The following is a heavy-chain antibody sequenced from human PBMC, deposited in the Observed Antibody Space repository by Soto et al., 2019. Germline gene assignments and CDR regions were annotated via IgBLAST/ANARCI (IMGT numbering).Heavy chain of an antibody. CDR2: IIPIFGTA. CDR1: GGTFSSYA. CDR3: ARDSHCISTRCSYYYGMDV. Sequence: QVQLVQSGAEVKKPGSSVKVSCKASGGTFSSYAISWVRQAPGQGLEWMGGIIPIFGTANYAQKFQGRVTITADESTSTAYMELSSLRSEDTAVYYCARDSHCISTRCSYYYGMDVWGQGTTVTVSS. D-gene: IGHD2-2*01. J-gene: IGHJ6*02. V-gene: IGHV1-69*12.